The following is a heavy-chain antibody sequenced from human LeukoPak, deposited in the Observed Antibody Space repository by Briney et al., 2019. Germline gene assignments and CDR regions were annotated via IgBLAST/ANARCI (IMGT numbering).Heavy chain of an antibody. V-gene: IGHV5-51*01. CDR2: IYPGDSDP. D-gene: IGHD4-17*01. J-gene: IGHJ3*02. Sequence: GGSLEISGQGPGSPFTSYWIGWVRQLPGKGLEWMRIIYPGDSDPRYSTSFQGQVTISADKSISTAYRQWSSLKASDTAMYYCARHSNDYGDNVGDDAFDIWGQGTMVTVSS. CDR3: ARHSNDYGDNVGDDAFDI. CDR1: GSPFTSYW.